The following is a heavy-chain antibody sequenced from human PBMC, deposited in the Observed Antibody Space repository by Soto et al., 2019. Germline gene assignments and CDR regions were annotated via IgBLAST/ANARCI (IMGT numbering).Heavy chain of an antibody. J-gene: IGHJ6*02. Sequence: SETLSLTCTVSGDSISSADYYWSWIRQTPGKGLEWIGHIFYSGTTYYNPSLKSRLTISVDTSKNHFSLRLTSVTAADTAVYYCARDLWVEPELYYYGMDVWDQGTTVTVS. CDR1: GDSISSADYY. CDR3: ARDLWVEPELYYYGMDV. D-gene: IGHD1-1*01. CDR2: IFYSGTT. V-gene: IGHV4-30-4*01.